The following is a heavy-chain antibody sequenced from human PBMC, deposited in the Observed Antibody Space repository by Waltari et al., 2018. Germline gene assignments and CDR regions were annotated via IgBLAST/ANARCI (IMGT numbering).Heavy chain of an antibody. Sequence: QVQLQESGPGLVKPSETLSLTCTVSGGSISSYYWSWLRQPPGKGLEWIGYIYYSGSTNYNPSLKSRVTISVDTSKNQFSLKLSSVTAADTAVYYCARVAATVTTLDYFDYWGQGTLVTVSS. D-gene: IGHD4-4*01. CDR2: IYYSGST. V-gene: IGHV4-59*01. CDR1: GGSISSYY. J-gene: IGHJ4*02. CDR3: ARVAATVTTLDYFDY.